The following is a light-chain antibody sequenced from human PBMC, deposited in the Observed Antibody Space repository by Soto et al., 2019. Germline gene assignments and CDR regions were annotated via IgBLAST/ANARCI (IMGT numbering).Light chain of an antibody. CDR3: QSYDSSLSGYV. J-gene: IGLJ1*01. V-gene: IGLV1-40*01. CDR1: SSNIGAVYD. Sequence: QSVLTQPPSVSGSPGQRVTISCTGISSNIGAVYDVHWYQQLPGTAPKLLIYGNSNRPSGVPDRFSGSKSGTSASLAITGLQAEDEADYYCQSYDSSLSGYVFGTGTKVTVL. CDR2: GNS.